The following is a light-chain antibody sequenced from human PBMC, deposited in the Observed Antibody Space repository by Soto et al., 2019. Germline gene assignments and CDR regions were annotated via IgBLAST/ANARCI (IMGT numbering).Light chain of an antibody. V-gene: IGLV2-14*01. Sequence: QSALTQPASGSGSPGQSITISCTGTSSDVGGYNYVSWYQQHPGNTPKLMIYEGTNRPSGGSNRFSGSKSGNTASLTISGRQAEDEAMYFCSSSTNTNTLVIFGGGTKVTVL. CDR1: SSDVGGYNY. J-gene: IGLJ2*01. CDR3: SSSTNTNTLVI. CDR2: EGT.